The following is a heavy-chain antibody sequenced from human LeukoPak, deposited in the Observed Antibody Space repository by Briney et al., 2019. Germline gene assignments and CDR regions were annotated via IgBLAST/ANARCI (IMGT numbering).Heavy chain of an antibody. V-gene: IGHV3-66*01. Sequence: GGSLRLSCAASGFTVSSNYMSWVRQAPGKGLEWVSVIYSGGSTYYADSVKGRFTISRDNSKNTLYLQMNSLRAEDTAVYYCARDRRELTLYGMDVWGQGTTVTVSS. J-gene: IGHJ6*02. CDR2: IYSGGST. D-gene: IGHD1-26*01. CDR3: ARDRRELTLYGMDV. CDR1: GFTVSSNY.